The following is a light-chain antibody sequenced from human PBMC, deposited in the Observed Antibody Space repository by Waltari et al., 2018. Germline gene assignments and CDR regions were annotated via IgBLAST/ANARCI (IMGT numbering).Light chain of an antibody. J-gene: IGKJ4*01. V-gene: IGKV3-11*01. CDR2: DVS. CDR3: QQFYSTPLT. Sequence: EIVLTQSPATLSLSPGERATLSCRASQSVRSYLAWYQQKLGQAPRLLIYDVSNRATGIPARFSGSGSGTDFTLTISSLEPEDFAVYYCQQFYSTPLTFGGGTKVEIK. CDR1: QSVRSY.